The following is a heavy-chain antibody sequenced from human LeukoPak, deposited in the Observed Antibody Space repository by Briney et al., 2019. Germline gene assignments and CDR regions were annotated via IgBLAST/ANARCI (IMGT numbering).Heavy chain of an antibody. D-gene: IGHD5-18*01. CDR1: GGSFSGYY. CDR2: VNHSGST. CDR3: ARDTAMVTHYYFDY. J-gene: IGHJ4*02. V-gene: IGHV4-34*01. Sequence: SEALSLTCAVSGGSFSGYYWSWIRQPPGKGLEWIGEVNHSGSTNYNPSLKSRVTISVDTSKNQFSLKLSSVTAADTAVYYCARDTAMVTHYYFDYWGQGTLVTVSS.